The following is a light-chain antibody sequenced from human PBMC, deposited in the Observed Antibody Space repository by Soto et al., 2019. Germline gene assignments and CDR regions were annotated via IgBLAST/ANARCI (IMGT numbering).Light chain of an antibody. J-gene: IGKJ3*01. Sequence: DIQMTQSPSSLSASVGDTVTITCRASQDISNYLAWFQQKPGEAPKLLIYGPSTLESGVPSRFSGGKSGTDFTLTISGLQPEDVAIYYCQQYNSLPFTFGPGTKVEIQ. V-gene: IGKV1-27*01. CDR1: QDISNY. CDR3: QQYNSLPFT. CDR2: GPS.